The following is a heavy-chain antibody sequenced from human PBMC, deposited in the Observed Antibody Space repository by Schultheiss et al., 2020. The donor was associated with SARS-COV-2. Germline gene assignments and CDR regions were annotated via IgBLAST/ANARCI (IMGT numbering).Heavy chain of an antibody. CDR2: IYWDDDK. CDR3: AHRHAGDPPYWFDP. J-gene: IGHJ5*02. D-gene: IGHD7-27*01. V-gene: IGHV2-5*02. Sequence: SGPTLVKPTETLTLTCTVSGFSLSNARMGVSWIRQPPGKALEWLALIYWDDDKRYSPSLKSRLTITKDTSKNQVVLTMTNMDPVDTATYYCAHRHAGDPPYWFDPWGQGTLVTVSS. CDR1: GFSLSNARMG.